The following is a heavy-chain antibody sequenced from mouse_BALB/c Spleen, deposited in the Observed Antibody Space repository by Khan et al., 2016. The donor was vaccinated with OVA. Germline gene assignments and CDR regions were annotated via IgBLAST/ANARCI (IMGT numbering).Heavy chain of an antibody. D-gene: IGHD2-10*01. CDR3: SRPPYFSYVMVY. CDR2: INTYTGES. J-gene: IGHJ4*01. CDR1: AYTFTNYG. V-gene: IGHV9-3-1*01. Sequence: QVQLKQSGPELKKPGETVKISCKASAYTFTNYGMNWVKQAPGKGLKWMGWINTYTGESTSADDFKGRFAFSLEPSASTAFLQINNLKNEDTATDFCSRPPYFSYVMVYWGQGTSVTVSS.